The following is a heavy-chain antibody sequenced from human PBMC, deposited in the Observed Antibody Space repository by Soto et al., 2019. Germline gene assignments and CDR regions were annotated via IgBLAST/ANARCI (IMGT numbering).Heavy chain of an antibody. Sequence: SVKVSCKASGGTFSSSAISWVRQAPGQGLEWMGGIIPIFGTANYAQKFQGRVTITADESTSTAYMELSSLRSEDTAVYYCAGPNPGYCSGGSCYSYAGGMDVWGQGTTVTVSS. CDR3: AGPNPGYCSGGSCYSYAGGMDV. D-gene: IGHD2-15*01. CDR2: IIPIFGTA. CDR1: GGTFSSSA. J-gene: IGHJ6*02. V-gene: IGHV1-69*13.